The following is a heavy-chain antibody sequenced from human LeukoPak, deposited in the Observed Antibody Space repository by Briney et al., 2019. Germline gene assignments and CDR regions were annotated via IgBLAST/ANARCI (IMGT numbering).Heavy chain of an antibody. V-gene: IGHV4-59*01. J-gene: IGHJ3*02. CDR1: GGSISSFY. CDR3: ARDHGDDAFDI. Sequence: SETLSLTRTVSGGSISSFYWSWIRQPPGKGLEWIGYIYYSGSTNYNPSLKSRVTISVDTSKNQFSLKLSSVTAADTAVYYCARDHGDDAFDIWGQGTMVTVSS. D-gene: IGHD2-21*01. CDR2: IYYSGST.